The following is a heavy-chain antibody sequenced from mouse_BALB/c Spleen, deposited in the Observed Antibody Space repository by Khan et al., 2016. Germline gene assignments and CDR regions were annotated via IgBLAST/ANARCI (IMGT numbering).Heavy chain of an antibody. CDR3: ARYYGNYFDY. D-gene: IGHD2-1*01. J-gene: IGHJ2*01. V-gene: IGHV1-7*01. CDR1: GYTFTSYW. Sequence: QVQLKQSGAELAKPGASVKMSCKASGYTFTSYWMHWVKQRPGQGLEWIGYINPSTGYTEYNQKFKDKATLTADKSSSTAYMQLSSLTSEDSAVYYCARYYGNYFDYWGQGTTLTVSS. CDR2: INPSTGYT.